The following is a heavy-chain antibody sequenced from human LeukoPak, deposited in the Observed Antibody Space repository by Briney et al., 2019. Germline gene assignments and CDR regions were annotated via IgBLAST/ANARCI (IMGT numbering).Heavy chain of an antibody. CDR2: FDPVDGET. J-gene: IGHJ4*02. Sequence: ASVKVSCKVSGHSLTQLSMHWVRQGTGRGLEGMGGFDPVDGETIHAQKFQGRITMTEDTSTDRAYMELSSRRSDDTAVYYCAILLEDYAFSTGSAKDYWGQGTLVTVSS. CDR1: GHSLTQLS. D-gene: IGHD3-3*01. CDR3: AILLEDYAFSTGSAKDY. V-gene: IGHV1-24*01.